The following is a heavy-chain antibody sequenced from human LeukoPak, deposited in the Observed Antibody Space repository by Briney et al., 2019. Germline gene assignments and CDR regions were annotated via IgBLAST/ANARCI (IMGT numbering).Heavy chain of an antibody. CDR1: GFTFSDYY. Sequence: GGSLRLSCAASGFTFSDYYMNWVRQAPGKGLVWVSRIASDGSSTTYADSVKGRFSISRDNAKNTLYLQMNSLRVEDTAVYYCARGRPHGNDYWGQGTLVTVSS. CDR2: IASDGSST. J-gene: IGHJ4*02. D-gene: IGHD4-23*01. V-gene: IGHV3-74*01. CDR3: ARGRPHGNDY.